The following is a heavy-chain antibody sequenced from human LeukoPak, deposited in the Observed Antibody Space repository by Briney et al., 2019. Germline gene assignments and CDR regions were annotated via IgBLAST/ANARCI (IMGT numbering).Heavy chain of an antibody. V-gene: IGHV1-46*02. J-gene: IGHJ4*02. CDR3: ARGPRGQRFDY. CDR1: GYTFNTYY. Sequence: ASVKVSCKASGYTFNTYYIHWVRQAPGQGLELMGLINLGGGDTSYAQNLQGRVTMTRDTSTSTVYLELSNLRSEDTAVYYCARGPRGQRFDYWGQGTLVTVSS. D-gene: IGHD1-1*01. CDR2: INLGGGDT.